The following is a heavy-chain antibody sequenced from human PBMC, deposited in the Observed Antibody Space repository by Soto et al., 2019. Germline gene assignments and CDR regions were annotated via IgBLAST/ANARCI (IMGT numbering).Heavy chain of an antibody. D-gene: IGHD6-13*01. Sequence: PSETLSLTCTVSGGSISSYYWSWIRQPPGKGLEWIGYIYYSGSTNYNPSLKSRVTISVDTSKNQFSLKLSSVTAADTAVYYCARDSPIAAAGTDVFDSWGQGTMVTVSS. V-gene: IGHV4-59*01. CDR1: GGSISSYY. J-gene: IGHJ3*02. CDR2: IYYSGST. CDR3: ARDSPIAAAGTDVFDS.